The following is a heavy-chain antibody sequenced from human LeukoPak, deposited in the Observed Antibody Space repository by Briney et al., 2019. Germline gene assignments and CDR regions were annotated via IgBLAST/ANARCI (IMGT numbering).Heavy chain of an antibody. J-gene: IGHJ4*02. CDR2: TSVYGGNT. CDR1: GFTFNNYA. V-gene: IGHV3-23*01. Sequence: PGGSLRLSCAASGFTFNNYAMSWVRQAPGKGLEWVSGTSVYGGNTYYADSVKGRFTISRDTSMNTLYLQMNSLRADDTAVYYCAKSPGISKTGTHYWGQGTLVTVSS. CDR3: AKSPGISKTGTHY. D-gene: IGHD1-1*01.